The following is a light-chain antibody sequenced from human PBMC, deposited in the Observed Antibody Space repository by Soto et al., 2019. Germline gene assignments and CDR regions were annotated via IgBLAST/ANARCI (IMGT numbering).Light chain of an antibody. J-gene: IGLJ2*01. CDR2: QNN. Sequence: NFMLTQPHSVSASPGKAVTISCTRSSGSIASSYVQWYQQRPGSAPKLLILQNNERPSGVPGRFSGSIDISSNSASVTISGLKNEDEAEYYCQSYDRNSPVVFGGGTKLTVL. CDR3: QSYDRNSPVV. V-gene: IGLV6-57*04. CDR1: SGSIASSY.